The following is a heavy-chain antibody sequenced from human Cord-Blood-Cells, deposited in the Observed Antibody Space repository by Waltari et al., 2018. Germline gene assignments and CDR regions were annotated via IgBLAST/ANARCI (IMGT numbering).Heavy chain of an antibody. D-gene: IGHD2-15*01. CDR3: ARHLLVVPYWYFDL. J-gene: IGHJ2*01. CDR2: LYYSGST. V-gene: IGHV4-39*01. CDR1: GGSISSTGYY. Sequence: QLQLQESGPGLVKPSDTLSLTCTVSGGSISSTGYYLRRIRQPPGKGLEWIGSLYYSGSTCANPILKSRVTISVVPTKNQFSLKLSSVTDSDTAVYYCARHLLVVPYWYFDLRGRVTLVTVAS.